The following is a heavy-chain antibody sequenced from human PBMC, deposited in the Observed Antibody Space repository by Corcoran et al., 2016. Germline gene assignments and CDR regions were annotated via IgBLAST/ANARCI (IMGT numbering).Heavy chain of an antibody. D-gene: IGHD5-18*01. CDR1: GGTFSSYA. Sequence: QVQLVQSGVEVKKSGSSVKVTCKASGGTFSSYAISWVRQAPGQGLEWMGGIIPIFGTANYAQNFQGRATITADESTSTAYMELSSLRSEDTAVYYCARSLRYSYGPPYFDYWGQGTLVTVSS. CDR3: ARSLRYSYGPPYFDY. V-gene: IGHV1-69*01. J-gene: IGHJ4*02. CDR2: IIPIFGTA.